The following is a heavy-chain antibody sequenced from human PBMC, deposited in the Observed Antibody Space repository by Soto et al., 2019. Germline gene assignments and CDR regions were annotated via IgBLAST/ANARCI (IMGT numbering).Heavy chain of an antibody. CDR3: GREKWLQPDY. CDR2: INTDGSAE. Sequence: GGSLRLSCAASGFTFSSYWMHWVRRAPGRGLVWVSHINTDGSAEGYVDSVGGRFTISRDNAKNSLYLQMNSLRADDTAVYYCGREKWLQPDYWGQGTLVTVSS. V-gene: IGHV3-7*04. CDR1: GFTFSSYW. D-gene: IGHD5-12*01. J-gene: IGHJ4*02.